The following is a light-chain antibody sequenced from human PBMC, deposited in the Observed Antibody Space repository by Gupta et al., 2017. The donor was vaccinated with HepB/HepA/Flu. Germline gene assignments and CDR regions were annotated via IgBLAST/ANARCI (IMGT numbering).Light chain of an antibody. Sequence: SSELTQDPAVSVALGQTVRIPCQGDSLRSYYASWYQQKPGQAPVLVIYGKNNRPSGIPDRFSGSSSGNTASLTITGAQAEDEADYYCNSRDSSGNHPVFGGGTKLTVL. CDR3: NSRDSSGNHPV. J-gene: IGLJ2*01. V-gene: IGLV3-19*01. CDR1: SLRSYY. CDR2: GKN.